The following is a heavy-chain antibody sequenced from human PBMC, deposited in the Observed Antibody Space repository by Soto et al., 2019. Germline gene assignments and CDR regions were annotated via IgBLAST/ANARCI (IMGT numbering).Heavy chain of an antibody. CDR3: ARGRVKAVNYDILTGYYKRGSFVY. J-gene: IGHJ4*02. Sequence: GGSLRLSCAASGFTFSDHYMNWIRQAPGKGLEWLSYISGSSLYTNYADSVKGRFTISRDNSKNTLYLQMNSLRAEDTAVYYCARGRVKAVNYDILTGYYKRGSFVYWGPGTLVTVS. CDR1: GFTFSDHY. V-gene: IGHV3-11*06. CDR2: ISGSSLYT. D-gene: IGHD3-9*01.